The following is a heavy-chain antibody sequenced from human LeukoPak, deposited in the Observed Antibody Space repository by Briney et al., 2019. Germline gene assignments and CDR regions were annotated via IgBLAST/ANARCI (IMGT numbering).Heavy chain of an antibody. J-gene: IGHJ4*02. CDR1: GFTFGDHA. CDR3: TRAPHPRCSSSGCYLDY. Sequence: GGSLRLSCSTSGFTFGDHAMSWVRQAPGKGLEWVGFIQAKAYGGATKYAASVNGRFSISRDDSQSIANLQMNDLKTEDTAVYYCTRAPHPRCSSSGCYLDYWGQGTLVTVSS. V-gene: IGHV3-49*04. D-gene: IGHD2-2*01. CDR2: IQAKAYGGAT.